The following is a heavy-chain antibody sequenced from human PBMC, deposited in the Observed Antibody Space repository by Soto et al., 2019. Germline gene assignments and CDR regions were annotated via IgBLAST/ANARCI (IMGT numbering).Heavy chain of an antibody. Sequence: QVQLQESGPGLVKPSGTLSLTCAVSGGSISSSNWWSWVRQPPGKGLEWIGEIYHSGSTNYNPSLKSRVTISVDKSKNQFSLKLSSVTAADTAVYYCARASGYSSGWFKDRAGAFDIWGQGTMVTVSS. J-gene: IGHJ3*02. CDR2: IYHSGST. CDR3: ARASGYSSGWFKDRAGAFDI. CDR1: GGSISSSNW. D-gene: IGHD6-19*01. V-gene: IGHV4-4*02.